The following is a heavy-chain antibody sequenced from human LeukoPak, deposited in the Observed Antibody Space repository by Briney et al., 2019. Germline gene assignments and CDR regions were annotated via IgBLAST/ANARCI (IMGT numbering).Heavy chain of an antibody. CDR2: IYSGGST. J-gene: IGHJ3*02. CDR3: ARDRGGDDYRGHTASEI. CDR1: GFTVSSNY. D-gene: IGHD5-24*01. Sequence: PGGSLRLSCAASGFTVSSNYMSWVRQAPGKGLEWVSVIYSGGSTHYADSVKGRFTISRDNSKNTLYLQMNSLTAEDTAVYYCARDRGGDDYRGHTASEIWGQGTMVTVSS. V-gene: IGHV3-66*01.